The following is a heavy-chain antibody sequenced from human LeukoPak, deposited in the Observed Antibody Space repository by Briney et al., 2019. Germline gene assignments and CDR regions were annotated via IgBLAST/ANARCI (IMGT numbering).Heavy chain of an antibody. V-gene: IGHV4-39*01. Sequence: SETLSLTCTVSGGSIGSSTYYWGWIRQPPGKGLEWIGSIYYSGSTYYNPSLKSRVTISVDTSKNQFSLNLTSVTAADTAVYYCARGRERDYYDSSGPGPWFDPWGQGTLVTVSS. J-gene: IGHJ5*02. D-gene: IGHD3-22*01. CDR1: GGSIGSSTYY. CDR3: ARGRERDYYDSSGPGPWFDP. CDR2: IYYSGST.